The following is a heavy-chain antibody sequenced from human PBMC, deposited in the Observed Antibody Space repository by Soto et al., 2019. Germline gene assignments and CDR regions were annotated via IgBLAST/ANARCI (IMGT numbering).Heavy chain of an antibody. J-gene: IGHJ4*02. CDR1: GDSVTSHY. CDR2: MHYTGYS. CDR3: AGLYPYESSGYHLNY. Sequence: PSETLSLTCSFSGDSVTSHYLTWIRQSPEQGLEWVGYMHYTGYSHYNSSLGSRLTISVDKSKNQFSLKLSSVTAADTAVYYCAGLYPYESSGYHLNYWGQGTQVTVSS. D-gene: IGHD3-22*01. V-gene: IGHV4-59*08.